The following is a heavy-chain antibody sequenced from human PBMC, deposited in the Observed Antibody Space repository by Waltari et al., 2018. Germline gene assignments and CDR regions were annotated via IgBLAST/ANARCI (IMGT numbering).Heavy chain of an antibody. CDR2: INTDGSST. CDR1: RFTFSSSY. V-gene: IGHV3-74*01. D-gene: IGHD3-16*01. CDR3: ARDGGGNGYIHY. J-gene: IGHJ4*02. Sequence: EVQLVESGGGLVQPGGSLRLSCEASRFTFSSSYMHWIRQAPGKGRVWVSRINTDGSSTNYADSVKGRFTSSRDNGKNTLYLQMNSLRAEDAAVYYCARDGGGNGYIHYWGQGTLVTVSS.